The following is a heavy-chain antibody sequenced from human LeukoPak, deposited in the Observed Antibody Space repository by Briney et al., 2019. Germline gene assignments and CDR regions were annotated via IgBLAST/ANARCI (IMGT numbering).Heavy chain of an antibody. Sequence: GASVKVSCKASGYTFTSYYMHWVRQAPGQGLEWMGIINPSGGSTSYAQKFQDRVTMTTDTSTSTAYMELRSLRSDDTAVYYCAREYYYASGNAYWGQGTLVTVSS. CDR2: INPSGGST. CDR3: AREYYYASGNAY. D-gene: IGHD3-10*01. CDR1: GYTFTSYY. J-gene: IGHJ4*02. V-gene: IGHV1-46*01.